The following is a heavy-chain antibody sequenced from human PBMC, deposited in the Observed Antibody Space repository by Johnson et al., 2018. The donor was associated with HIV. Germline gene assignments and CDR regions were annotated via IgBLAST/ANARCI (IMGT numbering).Heavy chain of an antibody. J-gene: IGHJ3*02. CDR3: ARDSPVYGDYLPNNAFDI. Sequence: VQLVESGGGVVQPGRSLRLSCAASGFTFSSYAMHWVRQAPGKGLEWVAVISYDGSNKYYADSVKGRFTISRDISKNTVFLQMNSLRAQDTAVYYCARDSPVYGDYLPNNAFDIWGQGTMVTVSS. CDR1: GFTFSSYA. D-gene: IGHD4-17*01. V-gene: IGHV3-30*14. CDR2: ISYDGSNK.